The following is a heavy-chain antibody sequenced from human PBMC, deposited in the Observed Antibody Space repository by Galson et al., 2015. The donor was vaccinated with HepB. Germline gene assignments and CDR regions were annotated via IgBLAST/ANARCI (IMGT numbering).Heavy chain of an antibody. Sequence: SVKVSCKASGYTFTRYGITWVRQAPGQGLEWMGWITGYNGNTKYAQKVQGRVTMTTDTSTRTAYMELRSLRSDDTAVYYCARVIHCGSTNCYEGNWFDPWGQGTLVTVSA. D-gene: IGHD2-2*01. CDR3: ARVIHCGSTNCYEGNWFDP. CDR1: GYTFTRYG. V-gene: IGHV1-18*01. J-gene: IGHJ5*02. CDR2: ITGYNGNT.